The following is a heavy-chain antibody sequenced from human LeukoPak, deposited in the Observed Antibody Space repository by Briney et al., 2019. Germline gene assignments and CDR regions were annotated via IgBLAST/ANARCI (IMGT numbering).Heavy chain of an antibody. CDR2: INPNSGGT. Sequence: ASVKVSCKASGYTFTGYYMHWVRQAPGQGPEWMGWINPNSGGTNYAQKFQGRVTMTRDTSISTAYMELSRLRSDDTAVYYCARGVVVVVPAAIPGVWFDPWGQGTLVTVSS. CDR3: ARGVVVVVPAAIPGVWFDP. CDR1: GYTFTGYY. D-gene: IGHD2-2*02. J-gene: IGHJ5*02. V-gene: IGHV1-2*02.